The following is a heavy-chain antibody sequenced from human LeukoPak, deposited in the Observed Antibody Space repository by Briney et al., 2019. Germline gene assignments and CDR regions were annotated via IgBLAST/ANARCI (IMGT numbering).Heavy chain of an antibody. CDR3: GKRELWHGSGEDA. CDR2: ISGSGDRT. Sequence: GGSLRLSCAASGFTFNNYAMSWFRQTPGRGLEWVSAISGSGDRTYYAESVKGRFSISRDNSKNTLYLQMHSLRAEDTAVYYCGKRELWHGSGEDAWGQGTTVTVSS. V-gene: IGHV3-23*01. J-gene: IGHJ6*02. D-gene: IGHD3-10*01. CDR1: GFTFNNYA.